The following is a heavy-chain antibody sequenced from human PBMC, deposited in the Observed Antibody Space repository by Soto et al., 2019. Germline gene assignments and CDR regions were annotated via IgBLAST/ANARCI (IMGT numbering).Heavy chain of an antibody. Sequence: PSETLSLTGTVCGDSVTSVSDYWSWIRQPPGKGLEWIGYIYYSGSADYNPSLGSRVTISIDTSKNQFSLKLTSVTSADTAVYYCARGVGFGYYYYHMDLWGQATTVTVSS. J-gene: IGHJ6*02. CDR2: IYYSGSA. CDR3: ARGVGFGYYYYHMDL. CDR1: GDSVTSVSDY. D-gene: IGHD3-10*01. V-gene: IGHV4-61*01.